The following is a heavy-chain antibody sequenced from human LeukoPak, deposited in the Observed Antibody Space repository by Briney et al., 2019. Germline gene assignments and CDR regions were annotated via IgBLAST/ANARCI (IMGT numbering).Heavy chain of an antibody. V-gene: IGHV3-66*01. CDR2: IYGGGDT. CDR3: ARAGYCSSTSCNRGVSPSDALFSY. D-gene: IGHD2-2*02. CDR1: GFSVNNNY. Sequence: GGSLRLSCAASGFSVNNNYVNWVRQAPGKGLEWVSIIYGGGDTSYADSVKGRFTISRDNSKNTLYLQMNSLRAEDTAVYYCARAGYCSSTSCNRGVSPSDALFSYWGQGTLVTVSS. J-gene: IGHJ4*02.